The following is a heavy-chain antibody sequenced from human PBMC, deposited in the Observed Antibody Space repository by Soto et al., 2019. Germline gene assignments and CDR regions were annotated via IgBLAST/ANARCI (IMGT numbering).Heavy chain of an antibody. CDR1: GGSISSGGYY. J-gene: IGHJ5*02. Sequence: SETLSLTCTVSGGSISSGGYYWSWIRQHPGKGLEWIGYIYYSGSTYYNPSLKSRVTISVDTSKNQFSLKLSSVTAADTAVYYCARSDYCSSTSCLRGFDPWGQGTLVTVSS. CDR3: ARSDYCSSTSCLRGFDP. D-gene: IGHD2-2*01. V-gene: IGHV4-31*03. CDR2: IYYSGST.